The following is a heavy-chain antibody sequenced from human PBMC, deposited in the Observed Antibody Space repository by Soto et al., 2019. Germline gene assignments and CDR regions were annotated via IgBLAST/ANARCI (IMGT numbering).Heavy chain of an antibody. CDR2: TSYDGSDK. D-gene: IGHD3-16*01. V-gene: IGHV3-30*19. Sequence: QVQLVESGGGVVQPGTSLRVSCVGSGFTFRSYVIHWVRQAPGKGLEWVALTSYDGSDKYYGDSVRGRFTISRDNSRNTVDLQMDSLRLEDTALYYRVRWGTGGGLDVWGQGTLVSVSS. J-gene: IGHJ1*01. CDR3: VRWGTGGGLDV. CDR1: GFTFRSYV.